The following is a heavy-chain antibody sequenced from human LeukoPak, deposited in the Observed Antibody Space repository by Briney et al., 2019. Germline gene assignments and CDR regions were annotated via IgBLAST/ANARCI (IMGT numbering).Heavy chain of an antibody. CDR1: GFTFTNYW. D-gene: IGHD3-10*02. Sequence: PGGSLRLSSAASGFTFTNYWMSWVRQAPGKGLELVANIKQDRSEKYYVDSVKGRFTISRDNAKNSLYLQMNSLRAEDTAVYYCAELGITMIGGVWGKGTTVTISS. V-gene: IGHV3-7*01. CDR3: AELGITMIGGV. J-gene: IGHJ6*04. CDR2: IKQDRSEK.